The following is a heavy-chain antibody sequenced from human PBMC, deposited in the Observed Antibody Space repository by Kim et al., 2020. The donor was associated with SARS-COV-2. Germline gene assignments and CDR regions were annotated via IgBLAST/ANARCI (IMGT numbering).Heavy chain of an antibody. CDR1: GGSFSGYY. CDR3: ARSPFFGVVMLPGNWFDP. V-gene: IGHV4-34*01. Sequence: SETLSLTCAVYGGSFSGYYWSWIRQPPGKGLEWIGEINHSGSTNYNPSLKSRVTISVETSKNQFSLKLSSVTAADTAVYYCARSPFFGVVMLPGNWFDPWGQGTLVTVSS. D-gene: IGHD3-3*01. J-gene: IGHJ5*02. CDR2: INHSGST.